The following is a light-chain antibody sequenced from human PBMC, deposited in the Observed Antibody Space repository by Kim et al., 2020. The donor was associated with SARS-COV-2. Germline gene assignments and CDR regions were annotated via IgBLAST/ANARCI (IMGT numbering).Light chain of an antibody. Sequence: SVGDRVTITCRASQSISSYLNWYQQKPGKAPKLLIYAASSLESGVPSRFSGSGSGTDFTLTISSLQPEDFATYYCQQSDSTPPITFGQGTRLEIK. J-gene: IGKJ5*01. CDR1: QSISSY. CDR2: AAS. CDR3: QQSDSTPPIT. V-gene: IGKV1-39*01.